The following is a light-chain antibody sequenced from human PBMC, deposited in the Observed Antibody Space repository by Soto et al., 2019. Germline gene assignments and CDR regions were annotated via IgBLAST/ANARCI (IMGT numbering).Light chain of an antibody. J-gene: IGKJ4*01. V-gene: IGKV3-11*01. CDR1: QYVAGF. Sequence: ETVLTQSPATLSLSPGERATLSCRASQYVAGFLAWFQQKPGQAPRLLIYDSSNRATGIPARFSGSGFGTDFTLTISSLEPEDFGSYFCQQRYSWPLTFGGGTKVEIK. CDR2: DSS. CDR3: QQRYSWPLT.